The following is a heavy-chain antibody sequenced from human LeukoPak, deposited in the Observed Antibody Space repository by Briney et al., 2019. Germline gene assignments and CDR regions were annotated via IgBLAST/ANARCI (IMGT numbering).Heavy chain of an antibody. CDR1: GLTAIRTY. V-gene: IGHV3-53*01. CDR2: IYSGGST. J-gene: IGHJ4*02. Sequence: GGSRRPPCAPSGLTAIRTYRNGAGKVPGKGLEWVSVIYSGGSTYYADSVKGRFTVSRDSSKNTLYLQMNSLRAEDTAVYYCARDVDYYDYWGQGTLVTVSS. CDR3: ARDVDYYDY. D-gene: IGHD3-10*01.